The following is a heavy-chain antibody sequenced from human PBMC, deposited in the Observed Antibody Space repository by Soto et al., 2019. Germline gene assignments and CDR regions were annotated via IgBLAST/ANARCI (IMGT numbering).Heavy chain of an antibody. D-gene: IGHD6-13*01. V-gene: IGHV1-2*04. CDR2: INPNSGGT. Sequence: GASVKVSCKASGYTFTGYYMHWVRQAPGQGLEWMGWINPNSGGTNYAQKFQGWVTMTRDTSISTAYMELSRLRSDDTAVYYCARDGAAAGTWPNYYYYYGMDVWGQGTTVTVSS. J-gene: IGHJ6*02. CDR1: GYTFTGYY. CDR3: ARDGAAAGTWPNYYYYYGMDV.